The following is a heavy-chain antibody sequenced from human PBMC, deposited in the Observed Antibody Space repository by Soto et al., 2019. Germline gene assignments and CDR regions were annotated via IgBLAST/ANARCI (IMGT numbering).Heavy chain of an antibody. D-gene: IGHD5-18*01. J-gene: IGHJ6*02. CDR1: GGSISSYY. CDR3: ARVTWIQSYYYYYGMDV. Sequence: PSETLSLTCTVSGGSISSYYWSWIRQPPGKGLEWIGYIYYSGSTNYNPSLKSRVTISVDTSKSQFSLKLSSVTAADTAVYYCARVTWIQSYYYYYGMDVWGQGTTVTVSS. CDR2: IYYSGST. V-gene: IGHV4-59*01.